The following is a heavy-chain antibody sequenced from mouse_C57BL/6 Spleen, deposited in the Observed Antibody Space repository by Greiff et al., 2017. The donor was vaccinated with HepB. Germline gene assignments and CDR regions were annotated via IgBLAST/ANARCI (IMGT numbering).Heavy chain of an antibody. CDR2: INPNYGTT. J-gene: IGHJ4*01. CDR3: ARPLSSGYNYAMDY. D-gene: IGHD3-2*02. Sequence: EVQLQESGPELVKPGASVKISCKASGYSFTDYNMNWVKQSNGKSLEWIGVINPNYGTTSYNQKFKGKATLTVDQSSSTAYMQLNSLTSEDSAVYYCARPLSSGYNYAMDYWGQGTSVTVSS. CDR1: GYSFTDYN. V-gene: IGHV1-39*01.